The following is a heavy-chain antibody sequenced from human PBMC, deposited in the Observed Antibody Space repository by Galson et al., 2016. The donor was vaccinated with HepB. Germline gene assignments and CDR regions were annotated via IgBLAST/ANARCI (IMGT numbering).Heavy chain of an antibody. D-gene: IGHD6-19*01. CDR2: ISHGGTKS. J-gene: IGHJ5*02. V-gene: IGHV3-30*18. Sequence: SLRLSCAASGFTFSSYGMHWVRQAPGKGLEWVAVISHGGTKSYLSESVKGRFTISRDNSKNTLSLQMNSLRAEDTAVYYRAKCSNADYSTGWCHWFDPWGQGTPVTVSS. CDR3: AKCSNADYSTGWCHWFDP. CDR1: GFTFSSYG.